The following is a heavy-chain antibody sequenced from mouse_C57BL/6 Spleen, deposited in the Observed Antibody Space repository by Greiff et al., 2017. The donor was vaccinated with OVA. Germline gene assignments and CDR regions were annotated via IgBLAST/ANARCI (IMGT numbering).Heavy chain of an antibody. CDR3: ARQTWTGYFDY. CDR2: ISGGGGNT. Sequence: EVKLVESGGGLVKPGGSLKLSCAASGFTFSSYTMSWVRQTPEKRLEWVATISGGGGNTYYPDSVKGRFTISRDNAKNTLYLQMSSLRSEDTALYYCARQTWTGYFDYWGQGTTLTVSS. D-gene: IGHD4-1*01. J-gene: IGHJ2*01. CDR1: GFTFSSYT. V-gene: IGHV5-9*01.